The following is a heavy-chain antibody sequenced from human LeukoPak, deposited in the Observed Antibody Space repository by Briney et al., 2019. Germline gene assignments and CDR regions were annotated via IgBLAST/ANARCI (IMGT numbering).Heavy chain of an antibody. J-gene: IGHJ6*03. CDR1: GDTLSELS. CDR2: FDPEDGER. V-gene: IGHV1-24*01. D-gene: IGHD3-22*01. Sequence: ASVKVSCEVSGDTLSELSMHWVRQAPGKGLEWMGGFDPEDGERIYAQKFQGRVTMTEDTSTDTAYMELSSLRSEDTAVYYCATVYYDSGGYYSYYMDVWGKGTTVTVSS. CDR3: ATVYYDSGGYYSYYMDV.